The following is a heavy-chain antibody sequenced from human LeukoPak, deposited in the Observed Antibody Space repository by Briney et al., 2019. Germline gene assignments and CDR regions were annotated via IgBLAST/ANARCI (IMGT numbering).Heavy chain of an antibody. CDR2: IYYSGSI. Sequence: PSETLSLTCTVSGGSISSYYWSWIRQPPGKGLEWIGHIYYSGSINYNPSLKSRVTISVDTSKNQFSLKLSSVTATDTAMYYCARSSSGSPMHYWGQGTLVTVSS. V-gene: IGHV4-59*01. J-gene: IGHJ4*02. CDR1: GGSISSYY. CDR3: ARSSSGSPMHY. D-gene: IGHD1-26*01.